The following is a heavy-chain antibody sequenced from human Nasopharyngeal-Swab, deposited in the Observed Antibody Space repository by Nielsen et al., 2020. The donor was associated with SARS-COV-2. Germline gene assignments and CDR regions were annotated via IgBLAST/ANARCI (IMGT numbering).Heavy chain of an antibody. V-gene: IGHV3-7*01. D-gene: IGHD6-19*01. CDR2: IKQDGSEK. CDR1: GFTFNSYY. CDR3: ARDSSGWYPDLDY. Sequence: GESLKISCAASGFTFNSYYMSWVRQAPGKGLEWVANIKQDGSEKYYVDSVEGRFTISRDSAKNSLFLQMNSLRAEDTAVYYCARDSSGWYPDLDYWGQGTLVTVSS. J-gene: IGHJ4*02.